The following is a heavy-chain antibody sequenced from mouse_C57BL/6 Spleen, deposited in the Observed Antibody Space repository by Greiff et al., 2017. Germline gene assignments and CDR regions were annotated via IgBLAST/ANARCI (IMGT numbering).Heavy chain of an antibody. J-gene: IGHJ2*01. Sequence: QVQLKQPGAELVKPGASVKLSCKASGYTFTSYWMQWVKQRPGQGLEWTGEIDPSDSYTNYNQKFKGKATLTVDTSSSTAYMQLSSLTSEDSAVYYCASKLRLDYWGQGTTLTVSS. CDR1: GYTFTSYW. CDR2: IDPSDSYT. V-gene: IGHV1-50*01. D-gene: IGHD3-2*02. CDR3: ASKLRLDY.